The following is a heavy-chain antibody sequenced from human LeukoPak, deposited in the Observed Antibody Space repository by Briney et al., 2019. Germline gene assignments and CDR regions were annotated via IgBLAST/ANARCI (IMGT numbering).Heavy chain of an antibody. CDR3: ARGRAVTTHYYYYGMDV. J-gene: IGHJ6*02. CDR2: INHSGST. V-gene: IGHV4-34*01. D-gene: IGHD4-17*01. CDR1: GGSFSGYY. Sequence: SETPSLTCAVYGGSFSGYYWSWIRQPPGKGLEWIGEINHSGSTNYNPSLKSRVTISVDTSKNQFSLKLSSVTAVDTAVYYCARGRAVTTHYYYYGMDVWGQGTTVTVSS.